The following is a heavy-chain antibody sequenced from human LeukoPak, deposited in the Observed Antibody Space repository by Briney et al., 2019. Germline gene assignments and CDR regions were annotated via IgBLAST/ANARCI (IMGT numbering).Heavy chain of an antibody. D-gene: IGHD6-13*01. CDR1: GASISSYY. CDR2: ISYSGSP. CDR3: ARVGHIVAAGTYDW. Sequence: PSETLSLTCTVSGASISSYYWSWIRQPPGKGLEWIGYISYSGSPNYNPSLKSRVTISADTSKNQFSLNLSSVTAADTAVYYCARVGHIVAAGTYDWWGQGTLSPSPQ. V-gene: IGHV4-59*08. J-gene: IGHJ4*02.